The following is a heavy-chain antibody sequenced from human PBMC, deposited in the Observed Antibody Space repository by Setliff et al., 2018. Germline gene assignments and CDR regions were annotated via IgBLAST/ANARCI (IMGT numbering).Heavy chain of an antibody. D-gene: IGHD1-20*01. Sequence: GSMSLSCASSGFTFSDYYMSWIRQAPGKGLEWVSYISSSSTIYDADSVKGRVTISRYNAKNSLYLQMNSLRVEDTALYYCAKDGNNWNDLDYWGHGTLVTVSS. CDR2: ISSSSTI. CDR1: GFTFSDYY. V-gene: IGHV3-11*04. J-gene: IGHJ4*01. CDR3: AKDGNNWNDLDY.